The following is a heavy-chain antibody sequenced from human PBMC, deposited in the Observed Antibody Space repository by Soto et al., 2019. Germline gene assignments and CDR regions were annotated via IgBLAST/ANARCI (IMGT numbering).Heavy chain of an antibody. CDR3: ERPTGHISDWYYFDL. J-gene: IGHJ4*02. CDR1: GYSFIDYY. Sequence: ASVKVSCKASGYSFIDYYLHWVRQAPGQGFEWMGRITPKSGGTNYAQKFEGRVTMTWDTSLNTAYMELSSLISEDTAVYYCERPTGHISDWYYFDLWGQGTLVTVSS. V-gene: IGHV1-2*02. CDR2: ITPKSGGT. D-gene: IGHD3-9*01.